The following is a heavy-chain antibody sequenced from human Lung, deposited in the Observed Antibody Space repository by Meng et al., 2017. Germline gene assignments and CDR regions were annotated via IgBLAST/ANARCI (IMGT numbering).Heavy chain of an antibody. CDR3: ARGPTTMAHDFDY. CDR2: INHSGST. Sequence: QVQLQGWGDGPLKPSETLSLTCVVPGGSFSDYYWSWIRQPPGKGLGWIGEINHSGSTNYNPSLESRATISVDTSQNNLSLKLSSVTAADSAVYYCARGPTTMAHDFDYWGQGTLVTVSS. CDR1: GGSFSDYY. J-gene: IGHJ4*02. V-gene: IGHV4-34*01. D-gene: IGHD4-11*01.